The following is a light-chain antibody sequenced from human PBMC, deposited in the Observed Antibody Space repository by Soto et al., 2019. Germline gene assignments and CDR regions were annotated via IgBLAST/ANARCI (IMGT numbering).Light chain of an antibody. CDR3: QQYNNWPLT. J-gene: IGKJ4*01. V-gene: IGKV3-15*01. Sequence: EIVMTQSPATLSVSPGERATLSCRASQSVRSTLAWYQQKPGQAPRLLIYGASTRATDIPARFSGSGSGTDFTLPISSLQSEDVAVYHCQQYNNWPLTFGGGTKVEIK. CDR2: GAS. CDR1: QSVRST.